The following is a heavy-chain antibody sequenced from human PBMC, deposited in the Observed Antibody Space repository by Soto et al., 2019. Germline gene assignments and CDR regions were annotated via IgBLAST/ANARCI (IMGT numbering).Heavy chain of an antibody. J-gene: IGHJ6*02. CDR3: AIGGYDLNSYYYYYGMDV. V-gene: IGHV5-51*01. CDR2: IYPGDSDT. CDR1: GYSFTSYW. Sequence: GESLKISCKGSGYSFTSYWIGWVRQMPGKGLEWMGIIYPGDSDTRYSPSFQGQVTISADKSISTAYLQWSSLKASDTAMYYCAIGGYDLNSYYYYYGMDVWGRGATGTVSS. D-gene: IGHD5-12*01.